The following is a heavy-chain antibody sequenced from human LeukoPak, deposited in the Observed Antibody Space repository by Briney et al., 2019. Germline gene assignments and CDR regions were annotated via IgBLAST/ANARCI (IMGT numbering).Heavy chain of an antibody. CDR1: GYTFTGYY. CDR3: ARGIVGATRRPY. V-gene: IGHV1-2*02. Sequence: ASVKVSCKASGYTFTGYYMHWVRQAPGPGLEWMGWINPNSGGTNYAQKFQGRVTMTRDTSISTAYMELSRLRSDDTAVYYCARGIVGATRRPYSGQGTLVSVSS. D-gene: IGHD1-26*01. CDR2: INPNSGGT. J-gene: IGHJ4*02.